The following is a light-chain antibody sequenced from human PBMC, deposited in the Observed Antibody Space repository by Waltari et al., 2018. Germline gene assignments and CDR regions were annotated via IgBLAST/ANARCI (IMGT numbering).Light chain of an antibody. CDR1: ENIDNW. Sequence: DIQMTQSPSTLSASVGDRVTIHCRVSENIDNWLAWYQQRPGEAPNLLIFYASTLEKGVPSRFSGSGSGTEFTLTISSLQPDDFATYYCQHYSASSFTFGGGTKLEIK. J-gene: IGKJ4*01. CDR3: QHYSASSFT. V-gene: IGKV1-5*01. CDR2: YAS.